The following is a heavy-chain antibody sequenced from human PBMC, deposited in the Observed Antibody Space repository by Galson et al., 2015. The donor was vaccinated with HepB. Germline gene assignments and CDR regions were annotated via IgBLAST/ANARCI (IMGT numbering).Heavy chain of an antibody. V-gene: IGHV3-30*18. CDR3: AKAGTEGVPFDY. J-gene: IGHJ4*02. CDR1: GFIFRSYA. D-gene: IGHD1-1*01. Sequence: SLRLSCAASGFIFRSYAMHWVRQAPGKGLEWVAVISYDGSKKYYADSVKGRFTISRDNSKNTVYLQMNGLRAEDTAVYYCAKAGTEGVPFDYWGQGTLVTVSS. CDR2: ISYDGSKK.